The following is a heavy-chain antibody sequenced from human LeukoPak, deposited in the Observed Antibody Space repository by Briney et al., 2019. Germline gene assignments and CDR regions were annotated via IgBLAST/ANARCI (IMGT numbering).Heavy chain of an antibody. CDR3: ARGYCSSTSCYNTYDF. CDR2: VYTSGTT. CDR1: GGSIGDYY. J-gene: IGHJ4*02. D-gene: IGHD2-2*02. V-gene: IGHV4-4*07. Sequence: PSETLSLTCTVSGGSIGDYYVTWIRQPAGKGLEWIGRVYTSGTTNYSPSLLSRVTMSFDTPTNQFSLKLTSLTAADTATYYCARGYCSSTSCYNTYDFWGQGTLVTVSS.